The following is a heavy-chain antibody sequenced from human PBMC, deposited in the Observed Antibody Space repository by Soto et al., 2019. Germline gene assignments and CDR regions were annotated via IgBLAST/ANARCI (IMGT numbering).Heavy chain of an antibody. CDR2: ISSYDNNA. D-gene: IGHD3-3*01. J-gene: IGHJ6*02. CDR1: NYPFTSYG. V-gene: IGHV1-18*01. CDR3: ARDSNPFGVVIRSPEQRTYGLDV. Sequence: ASVKVSCKASNYPFTSYGFAWVREAPGHGLQWLGRISSYDNNADDAQEFQGRITMTTDTSTTTPVMELRSLTSDDTGVYYFARDSNPFGVVIRSPEQRTYGLDVWGQGTSFAVSS.